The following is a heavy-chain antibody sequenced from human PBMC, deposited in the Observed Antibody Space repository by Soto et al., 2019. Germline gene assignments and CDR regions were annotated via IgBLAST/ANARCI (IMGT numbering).Heavy chain of an antibody. CDR1: GYIFTRYV. CDR3: ARECAYDASSGRLAYWYFDL. J-gene: IGHJ2*01. Sequence: QVQLVQSGAEVKKPGASVKISCKASGYIFTRYVMHWLRQAPGQSLERMGWINAGNGNTKFSQKFQDRVTIDGDTSASGVYVDLSSLWAEDTAVYYCARECAYDASSGRLAYWYFDLWGRGPLVSASS. V-gene: IGHV1-3*01. CDR2: INAGNGNT. D-gene: IGHD3-22*01.